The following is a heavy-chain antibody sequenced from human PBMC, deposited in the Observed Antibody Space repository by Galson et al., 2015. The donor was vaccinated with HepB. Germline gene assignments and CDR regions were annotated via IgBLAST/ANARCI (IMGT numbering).Heavy chain of an antibody. V-gene: IGHV4-39*01. CDR2: IYYSGST. CDR3: ARHTGNDVAVAGIGWFDP. CDR1: GGSISSSSYY. D-gene: IGHD6-19*01. J-gene: IGHJ5*02. Sequence: ETLSLTCTVSGGSISSSSYYWGWIRQPPGKGLEWIGSIYYSGSTYYNPSLKSRVTISVDTSKNQFSLKLSSVTAADTAVYYCARHTGNDVAVAGIGWFDPWGQGTLVTVSS.